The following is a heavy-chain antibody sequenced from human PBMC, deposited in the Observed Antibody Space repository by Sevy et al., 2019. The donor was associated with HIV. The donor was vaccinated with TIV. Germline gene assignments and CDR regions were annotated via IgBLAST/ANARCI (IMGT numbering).Heavy chain of an antibody. CDR3: TTDGASISMIVD. V-gene: IGHV3-15*07. Sequence: GGSLRLSCGGSGFNISSASMNWVRQAPGKGLEWVGRIKSKAVGGTTDYAAPVKGRFTISRDDSKNTVYLQMNSLKTEDTAVYYCTTDGASISMIVDWGQGTLVTVSS. J-gene: IGHJ4*02. CDR1: GFNISSAS. CDR2: IKSKAVGGTT. D-gene: IGHD3-22*01.